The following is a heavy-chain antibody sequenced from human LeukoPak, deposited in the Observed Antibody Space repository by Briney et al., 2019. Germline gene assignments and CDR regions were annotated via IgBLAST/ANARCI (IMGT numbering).Heavy chain of an antibody. CDR3: ARPVTGTYAPIDS. Sequence: GGSLRLSCVTSGFTFSSYGMHWVRQVPGKGLEWVAVISYDAKSNYHVDSVKGRFTISRDNSKNTLYLQMNSLRAEDTAVYYCARPVTGTYAPIDSWGRGTLVTVSS. J-gene: IGHJ4*02. D-gene: IGHD6-19*01. CDR1: GFTFSSYG. CDR2: ISYDAKSN. V-gene: IGHV3-30*03.